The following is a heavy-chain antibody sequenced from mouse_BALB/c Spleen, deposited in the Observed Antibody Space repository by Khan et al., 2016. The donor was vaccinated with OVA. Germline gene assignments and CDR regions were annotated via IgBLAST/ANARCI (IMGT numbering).Heavy chain of an antibody. J-gene: IGHJ4*01. CDR3: ARGGAAYYRGDGGAMEY. Sequence: QIQLVQSGPELKKPGETVRISCKASGYTFTTAGIQWVQKMPGKGLKWIGWINTHSGGPKYAEDFKGRFAFSLEISVNTAYLQITNLKNEDTATFCDARGGAAYYRGDGGAMEYWGQGTSVTVSS. CDR1: GYTFTTAG. D-gene: IGHD2-12*01. V-gene: IGHV9-4*02. CDR2: INTHSGGP.